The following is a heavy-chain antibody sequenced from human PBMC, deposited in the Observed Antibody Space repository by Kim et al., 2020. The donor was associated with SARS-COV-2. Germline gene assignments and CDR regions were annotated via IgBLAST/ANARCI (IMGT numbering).Heavy chain of an antibody. J-gene: IGHJ1*01. D-gene: IGHD3-3*01. Sequence: SETLSLTCAVYGGSFSGYYWSWIRQSPGKGLEWIGESNQSGDTVYNPSLRSRVTISLDKSKNQFSLKLTSLTAADTALYFCARVRARIRCDSWGQGHLVTVSP. CDR3: ARVRARIRCDS. CDR1: GGSFSGYY. CDR2: SNQSGDT. V-gene: IGHV4-34*01.